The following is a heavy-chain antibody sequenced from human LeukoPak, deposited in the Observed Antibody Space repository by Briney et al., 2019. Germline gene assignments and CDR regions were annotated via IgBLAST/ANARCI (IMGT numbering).Heavy chain of an antibody. CDR1: GFIFSDSY. D-gene: IGHD5/OR15-5a*01. J-gene: IGHJ6*02. V-gene: IGHV3-11*04. CDR2: ISSRGMTI. CDR3: VRLSFYADVSPASPHAYGMDV. Sequence: GGSLRLSCAASGFIFSDSYMSWIRQAPGKGPDWVSKISSRGMTIDYADSVKGRFTISRDNAKNTLYLQMSSLRVEDTAVYFCVRLSFYADVSPASPHAYGMDVWGQGTTVTVSS.